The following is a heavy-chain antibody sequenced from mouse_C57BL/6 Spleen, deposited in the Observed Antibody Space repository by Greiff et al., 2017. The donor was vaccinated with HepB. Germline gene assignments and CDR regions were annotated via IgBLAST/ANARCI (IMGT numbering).Heavy chain of an antibody. D-gene: IGHD2-2*01. CDR2: IHPNSGST. V-gene: IGHV1-64*01. CDR1: GYTFTSYW. J-gene: IGHJ2*01. CDR3: ARWMVTTGFDY. Sequence: QVQLQQSGAELVKPGASVKLSCKASGYTFTSYWMHWVKQRPGQGLEWIGMIHPNSGSTNYNEKFKSKATLTVDKSSSTAYMQLSSLTSEDSAVYYCARWMVTTGFDYWGQGTTLTVSS.